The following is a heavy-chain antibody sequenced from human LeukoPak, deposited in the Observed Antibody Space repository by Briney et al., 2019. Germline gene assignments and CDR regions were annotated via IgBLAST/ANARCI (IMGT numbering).Heavy chain of an antibody. CDR1: RLTFSSYA. V-gene: IGHV3-23*01. D-gene: IGHD5-18*01. J-gene: IGHJ4*02. CDR3: AKDIAQGYTYGSIEQDY. Sequence: GGSLRLSCAASRLTFSSYAMSWVRQAPGRGLEWVSAISESGTGTYYAEAVKGRFTISRDNSKNTPSLQMNSLRAEDTAIYYCAKDIAQGYTYGSIEQDYWGQGTLVTVSS. CDR2: ISESGTGT.